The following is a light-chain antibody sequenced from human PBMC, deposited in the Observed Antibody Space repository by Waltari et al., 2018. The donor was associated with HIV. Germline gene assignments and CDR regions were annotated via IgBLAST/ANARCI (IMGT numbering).Light chain of an antibody. J-gene: IGKJ2*01. CDR2: EAA. Sequence: EIVMTQSPPTLSVSPGQRVTLSCRASQSISAKVAWYQQRPGQAPRLLSYEAATRPTGIPARFSGSGSGTEFTLTISSLQSEDFATYFCQQYDDGPRGITFGQGTTLEIK. CDR3: QQYDDGPRGIT. V-gene: IGKV3-15*01. CDR1: QSISAK.